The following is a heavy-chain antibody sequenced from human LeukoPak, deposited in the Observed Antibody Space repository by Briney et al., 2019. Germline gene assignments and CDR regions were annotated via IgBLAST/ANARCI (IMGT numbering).Heavy chain of an antibody. J-gene: IGHJ3*02. CDR1: GFTFSSYA. Sequence: TGGSLRLSCAASGFTFSSYAMHWVRQAPGKGLEYVSAISSNGGSTYYANSVKGRFTISRDNSKNTLYLQMGSLRAEDMAVYYCARRSGTTGNPAVDAFDIWGQGTMVTVSS. V-gene: IGHV3-64*01. D-gene: IGHD1-1*01. CDR3: ARRSGTTGNPAVDAFDI. CDR2: ISSNGGST.